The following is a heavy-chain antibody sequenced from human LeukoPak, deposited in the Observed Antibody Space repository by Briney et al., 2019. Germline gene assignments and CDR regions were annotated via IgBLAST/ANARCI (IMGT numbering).Heavy chain of an antibody. CDR3: ARGRGVVVVTAKNYYYYGMDV. CDR2: IYSGGST. Sequence: GGSLRLSCAASGFTVSSNYMSWVRQAPGKGLEWVSVIYSGGSTYYADSVKGRFTISRDNSKNTLYLQMNSLRAEDTAVYYCARGRGVVVVTAKNYYYYGMDVWGQGTTVTVSS. D-gene: IGHD2-21*02. V-gene: IGHV3-53*01. J-gene: IGHJ6*02. CDR1: GFTVSSNY.